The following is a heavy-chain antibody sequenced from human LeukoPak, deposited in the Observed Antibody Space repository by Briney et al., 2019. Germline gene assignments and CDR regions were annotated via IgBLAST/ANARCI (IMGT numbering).Heavy chain of an antibody. Sequence: GGSLRLSCAASGFTFSGSAMHWVRQASGKGLEWVGRIRSKANSHATAYAASVKGRFTISRDDSKNTAYLQMNSLKTEDTAVYYCTRHGRALYWGQGTLVTVSS. CDR3: TRHGRALY. CDR2: IRSKANSHAT. J-gene: IGHJ4*02. V-gene: IGHV3-73*01. CDR1: GFTFSGSA.